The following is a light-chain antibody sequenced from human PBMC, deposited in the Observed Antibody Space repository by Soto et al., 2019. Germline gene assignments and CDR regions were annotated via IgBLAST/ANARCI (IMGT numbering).Light chain of an antibody. CDR1: QSLLHKNGFNY. V-gene: IGKV2-28*01. J-gene: IGKJ1*01. CDR2: LGS. CDR3: MQGLQTPQT. Sequence: DIVMTQSPLSLPVTPGEPAAISCRSSQSLLHKNGFNYLDWYLQKLGQSPQLLIFLGSNRASGVPDRFSGSGSGTEFTLKITRVEAEDVGVYYCMQGLQTPQTFGQGTKVEI.